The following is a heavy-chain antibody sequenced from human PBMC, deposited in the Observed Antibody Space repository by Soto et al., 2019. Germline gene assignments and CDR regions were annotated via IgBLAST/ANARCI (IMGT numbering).Heavy chain of an antibody. CDR1: GLDFSSEV. D-gene: IGHD1-26*01. CDR2: ISGSGRTI. CDR3: AKVGPSYYYGMDV. Sequence: LKISCAASGLDFSSEVMCWVRQAPGKGLEWVSSISGSGRTIYHADSMRGRFAISRDNSKNSLYLQLNNLRVDDTAVYYCAKVGPSYYYGMDVWGQGTTVTVSS. J-gene: IGHJ6*02. V-gene: IGHV3-23*01.